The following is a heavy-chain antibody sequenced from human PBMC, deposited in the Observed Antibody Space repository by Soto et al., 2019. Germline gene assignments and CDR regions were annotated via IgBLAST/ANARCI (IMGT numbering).Heavy chain of an antibody. Sequence: SETLSLTCTVSGGSISSGDYYWSWIRQPPGKGLEWIGYIYYSGSTYYNPSLKGRVTISVDTSKNQFSLKLSSVTAADTAGYYCAREKGMVYARWYNWFDPWGQGTLVTVSS. CDR3: AREKGMVYARWYNWFDP. D-gene: IGHD2-8*01. J-gene: IGHJ5*02. V-gene: IGHV4-30-4*01. CDR1: GGSISSGDYY. CDR2: IYYSGST.